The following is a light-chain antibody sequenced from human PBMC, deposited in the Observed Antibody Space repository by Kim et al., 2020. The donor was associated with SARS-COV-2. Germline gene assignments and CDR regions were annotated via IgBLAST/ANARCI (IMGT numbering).Light chain of an antibody. J-gene: IGKJ1*01. CDR3: QRFKSSPLT. V-gene: IGKV1-13*02. CDR2: ATS. Sequence: AIELAQSPSSLSSSVGDRATLTCRASQGIGTSLAWYRQRPGKAPQLLIEATSTLESGVPSGFTGSGSGTDFILTISSPQPEDFATYYCQRFKSSPLTFGQGTKVDIK. CDR1: QGIGTS.